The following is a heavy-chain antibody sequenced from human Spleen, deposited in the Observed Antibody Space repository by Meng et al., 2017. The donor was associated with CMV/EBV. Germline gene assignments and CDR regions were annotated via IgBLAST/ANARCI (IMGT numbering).Heavy chain of an antibody. Sequence: GGSLRLSCAASGFTFSSYWMSWVRQAPGKGLEWVANIKQDGGEKDYVDSVKGRFTISRDNAKNSLYLQMHRLRAEDTAVYYCVRGWEEDAITHPSGSNWFDPWGQGTMVTVSS. CDR3: VRGWEEDAITHPSGSNWFDP. V-gene: IGHV3-7*01. D-gene: IGHD2-21*01. CDR1: GFTFSSYW. CDR2: IKQDGGEK. J-gene: IGHJ5*02.